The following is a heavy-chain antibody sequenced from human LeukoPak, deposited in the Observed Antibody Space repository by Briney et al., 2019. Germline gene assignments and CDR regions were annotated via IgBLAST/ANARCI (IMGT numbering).Heavy chain of an antibody. CDR1: GFTFSSYG. D-gene: IGHD3-22*01. CDR3: AKEGHYYDSSGPVVDY. CDR2: ISYDGSNK. V-gene: IGHV3-30*18. J-gene: IGHJ4*02. Sequence: GRSLRLSCAASGFTFSSYGMHWVRQAPGKGLEWVALISYDGSNKYYADSVKGRFTISRDNSKNTLYLQMNSLRAGDTAVYYCAKEGHYYDSSGPVVDYWGQGTLVTVSS.